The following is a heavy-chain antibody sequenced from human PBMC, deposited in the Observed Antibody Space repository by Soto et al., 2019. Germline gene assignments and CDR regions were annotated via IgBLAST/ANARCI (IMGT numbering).Heavy chain of an antibody. D-gene: IGHD3-10*02. CDR2: ISSDGSNI. CDR3: ARDRLVFVDFGGMDV. J-gene: IGHJ6*02. CDR1: GFTFRSYW. Sequence: EVQLVESGGGLVQAGGSLRLSCAASGFTFRSYWMHWVRQVPGKGLVWVARISSDGSNINYADSVKGRFTISRENAKNTLHLQMNSLRPEDTAVYYCARDRLVFVDFGGMDVWGQGATVTVSS. V-gene: IGHV3-74*01.